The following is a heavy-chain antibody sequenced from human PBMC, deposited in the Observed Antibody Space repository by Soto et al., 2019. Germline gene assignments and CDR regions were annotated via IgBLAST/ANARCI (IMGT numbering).Heavy chain of an antibody. CDR2: IWFDGSKK. J-gene: IGHJ4*02. D-gene: IGHD2-15*01. V-gene: IGHV3-33*01. CDR1: GFTFSSYG. Sequence: QVQLVESGGGVVQPGHSLRLSCETSGFTFSSYGMHWVRQDPGKGLEWVALIWFDGSKKYYADSVKGRFTISRDNADSTVNLQTNSLRAEDTAVFYCARAFIEWCPVDYWGQGNLVSVSS. CDR3: ARAFIEWCPVDY.